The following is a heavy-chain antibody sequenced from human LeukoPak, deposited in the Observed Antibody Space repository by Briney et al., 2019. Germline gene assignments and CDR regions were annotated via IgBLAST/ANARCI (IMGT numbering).Heavy chain of an antibody. CDR2: ISSSGSTI. CDR3: ARKPDSSSWYSRFDP. V-gene: IGHV3-11*04. D-gene: IGHD6-13*01. J-gene: IGHJ5*02. CDR1: GFTFSSYA. Sequence: AGGSLRLSCAASGFTFSSYAMSWIRQAPGKGLEWVSYISSSGSTIYYADSVKGRFTISRDNAKNSLYLQMNSLRAEDTAVYYCARKPDSSSWYSRFDPWGQGTLVTVSS.